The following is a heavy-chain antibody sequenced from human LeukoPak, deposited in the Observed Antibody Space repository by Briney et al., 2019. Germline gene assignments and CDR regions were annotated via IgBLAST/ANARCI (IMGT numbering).Heavy chain of an antibody. CDR2: ISAYNGNT. V-gene: IGHV1-18*01. CDR1: VYTCTSYG. CDR3: ARDRKQWLDPSLDP. D-gene: IGHD6-19*01. J-gene: IGHJ5*02. Sequence: SVKVSCKASVYTCTSYGISWVRQAPGQGLEWVGWISAYNGNTNYAQKLQGRVTMTTDTSKSQAYMELRSLRSDDTAVYYCARDRKQWLDPSLDPWGQGTLVNVPS.